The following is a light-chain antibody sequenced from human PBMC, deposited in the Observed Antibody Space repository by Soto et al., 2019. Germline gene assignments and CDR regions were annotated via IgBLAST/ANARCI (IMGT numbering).Light chain of an antibody. CDR1: QSVSSSY. Sequence: EIVLTQSPCTLSLSPGERATLSCRASQSVSSSYFAWYQQKPGEAPRLLIYGASSRATGIPERFSCSGSGTDFTLTISRLEPEDFAVYYCQQYGSSPLLTFGGGTKLEIK. CDR2: GAS. J-gene: IGKJ4*01. V-gene: IGKV3-20*01. CDR3: QQYGSSPLLT.